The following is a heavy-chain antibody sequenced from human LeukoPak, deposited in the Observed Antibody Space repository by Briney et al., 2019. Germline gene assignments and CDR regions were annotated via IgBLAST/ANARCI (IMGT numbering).Heavy chain of an antibody. J-gene: IGHJ4*02. CDR2: ISGSGGST. CDR1: GFTFTTYW. CDR3: WDPYSSGWYGPN. V-gene: IGHV3-23*01. Sequence: GGSLRLSCAASGFTFTTYWMNWVRQAPGKGLEWVSAISGSGGSTYYADSVKGRFTISRDNSKNTLYLQMNSLRAEDTAVCYCWDPYSSGWYGPNWGQGTLVTVSS. D-gene: IGHD6-19*01.